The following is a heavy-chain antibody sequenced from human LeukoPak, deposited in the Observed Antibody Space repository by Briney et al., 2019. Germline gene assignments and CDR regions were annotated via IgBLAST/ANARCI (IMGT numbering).Heavy chain of an antibody. D-gene: IGHD3-22*01. V-gene: IGHV3-66*02. J-gene: IGHJ3*02. CDR3: AKDVSPDYYDSSGYYPPGAFDI. CDR2: FYRGGST. CDR1: GFTVSSNY. Sequence: GGSLRLSCAASGFTVSSNYMSWVRQAPGKGLEWVSIFYRGGSTYYADSVKGRFTISRDNSKNTLYLQMNSLRAEDTAVYYCAKDVSPDYYDSSGYYPPGAFDIWGQGTMVTVSP.